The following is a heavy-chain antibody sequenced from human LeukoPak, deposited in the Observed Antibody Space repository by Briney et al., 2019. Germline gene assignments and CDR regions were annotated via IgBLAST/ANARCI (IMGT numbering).Heavy chain of an antibody. V-gene: IGHV4-34*01. D-gene: IGHD4-23*01. Sequence: PSETLSLTYAVYGGPFRGFFWSWIRQAPGKGLEWIGEVSHSGSSNYNPSLKSRINISLDTSKSQFSLRLTSVTAADTAVYYCARGIFYGGRNQYIWLDLWGQGTLVTVSS. CDR2: VSHSGSS. J-gene: IGHJ5*02. CDR1: GGPFRGFF. CDR3: ARGIFYGGRNQYIWLDL.